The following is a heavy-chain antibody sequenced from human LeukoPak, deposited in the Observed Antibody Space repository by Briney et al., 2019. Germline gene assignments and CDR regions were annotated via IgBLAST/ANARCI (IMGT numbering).Heavy chain of an antibody. CDR1: GGTFSSYA. CDR2: IIPIFGTA. CDR3: ARADYGDYAHGWSDP. D-gene: IGHD4-17*01. J-gene: IGHJ5*02. V-gene: IGHV1-69*05. Sequence: ASVKVSCKASGGTFSSYAISWVRQAPGQGLEWMGGIIPIFGTANYAQKFQGRVTITTDESTSTAYMELSSLRSEDTAVYYCARADYGDYAHGWSDPWGQGTLVTVSS.